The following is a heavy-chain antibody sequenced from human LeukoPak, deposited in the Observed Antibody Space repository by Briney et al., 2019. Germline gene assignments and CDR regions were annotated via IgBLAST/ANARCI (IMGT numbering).Heavy chain of an antibody. V-gene: IGHV1-2*04. CDR2: INPNSGGT. D-gene: IGHD1-26*01. J-gene: IGHJ5*02. CDR1: GYTFTGYY. Sequence: WASVKVSCKASGYTFTGYYMHWVRQAPGQGLEWMGWINPNSGGTNYAQKFQGWVTMTRDTSISTAYMELSRLRAEDTAVYYCAREIVGTHKSRFDPWGQGTLVTVSS. CDR3: AREIVGTHKSRFDP.